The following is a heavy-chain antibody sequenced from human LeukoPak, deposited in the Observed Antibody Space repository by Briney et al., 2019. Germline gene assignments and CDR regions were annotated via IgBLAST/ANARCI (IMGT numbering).Heavy chain of an antibody. Sequence: PGGSLRLSCAASGFTFSSYAMSWVRQAPGKGLEWVSAISGSGGSTYYADSVKGRFTISRDNSKNTLYLQMNSLRAEDTAAYYYAKVMGYGSGSSFDDYWGQGTLVTVSS. CDR3: AKVMGYGSGSSFDDY. CDR2: ISGSGGST. V-gene: IGHV3-23*01. J-gene: IGHJ4*02. CDR1: GFTFSSYA. D-gene: IGHD3-10*01.